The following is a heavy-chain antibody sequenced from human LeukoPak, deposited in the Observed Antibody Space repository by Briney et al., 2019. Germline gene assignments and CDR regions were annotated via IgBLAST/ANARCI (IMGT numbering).Heavy chain of an antibody. CDR2: ISGSGGST. V-gene: IGHV3-23*01. Sequence: PGGSLRLSCAASGFTFSSYAMSWVRQAPGKGLEWVSAISGSGGSTYYADSVKGRFTISRDNSKNTLYLQMNSLRADDTAVYYCATSWGYSGSYWGQGTLVTVSS. CDR3: ATSWGYSGSY. J-gene: IGHJ4*02. CDR1: GFTFSSYA. D-gene: IGHD1-26*01.